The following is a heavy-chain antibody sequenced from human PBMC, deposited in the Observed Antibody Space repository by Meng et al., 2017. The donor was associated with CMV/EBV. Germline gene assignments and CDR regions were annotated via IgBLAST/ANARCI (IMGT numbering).Heavy chain of an antibody. CDR3: ARDKGMVELGSWFDP. J-gene: IGHJ5*02. Sequence: QLQLHQSGPGLVKPSQTLSLPWSISGDSVSSNSAAWNWIRQSPSRGLEWLGRTYYGSKWYNDYAVSVKSRITINPDTSKNQFSLQLNSVTPEDTAVYYCARDKGMVELGSWFDPWGQGTLVTVSS. CDR2: TYYGSKWYN. D-gene: IGHD2-15*01. CDR1: GDSVSSNSAA. V-gene: IGHV6-1*01.